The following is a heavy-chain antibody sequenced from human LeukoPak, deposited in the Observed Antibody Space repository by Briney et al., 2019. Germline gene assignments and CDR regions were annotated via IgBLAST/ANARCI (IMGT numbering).Heavy chain of an antibody. J-gene: IGHJ4*02. CDR1: GFTFDDHA. CDR3: AKALIHSEIDY. Sequence: PGGSLRLSCAASGFTFDDHAMHWVRQAPGKGLEWVSGISWNSGSIGYADSVKGRFTISRDNAKNSLYLQMNSLRAEDAALYYCAKALIHSEIDYWGRGTLVTVSS. CDR2: ISWNSGSI. V-gene: IGHV3-9*01. D-gene: IGHD2-15*01.